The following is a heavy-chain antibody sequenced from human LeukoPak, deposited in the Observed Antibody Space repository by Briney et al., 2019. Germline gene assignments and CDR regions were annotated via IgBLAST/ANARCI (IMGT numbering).Heavy chain of an antibody. CDR2: ISYDGKEK. J-gene: IGHJ4*02. CDR1: GFPFSSYA. V-gene: IGHV3-30*01. Sequence: PGVSLRLSCAASGFPFSSYAMHCVRQAPGKGLEWVALISYDGKEKYYADSVKGRFTISRDNSKNTLYLQMNSLRVEDTAVYYCARSEMATITVDYLGRGTLVIVSS. D-gene: IGHD5-24*01. CDR3: ARSEMATITVDY.